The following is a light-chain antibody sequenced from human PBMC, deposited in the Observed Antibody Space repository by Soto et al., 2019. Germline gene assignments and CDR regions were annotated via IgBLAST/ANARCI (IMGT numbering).Light chain of an antibody. CDR3: QQYGGTFT. J-gene: IGKJ3*01. CDR2: GAS. CDR1: QSVSSSY. Sequence: EIVLTQSPGTLSLSPGERATLSCRASQSVSSSYLAWYHQKPGQAPRLLIYGASSRATGIPDRFSGSGSGTDFTLTISRLEPEDFAVYYCQQYGGTFTFGPGTKVDIK. V-gene: IGKV3-20*01.